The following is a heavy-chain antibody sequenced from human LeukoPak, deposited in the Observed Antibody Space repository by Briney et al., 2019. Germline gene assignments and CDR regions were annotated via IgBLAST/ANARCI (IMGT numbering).Heavy chain of an antibody. J-gene: IGHJ3*02. CDR1: GFTFSSYS. Sequence: PGGSLRLSCAASGFTFSSYSMNWVRQAPGKGLEWVSSISSSSSYIYYADSVKGRFTISRDNAKNSLYLQMNSLRAEDTAVYYCARDLYYYYDSSGSPRGAFDIWGQGTMVTVSS. CDR3: ARDLYYYYDSSGSPRGAFDI. CDR2: ISSSSSYI. D-gene: IGHD3-22*01. V-gene: IGHV3-21*01.